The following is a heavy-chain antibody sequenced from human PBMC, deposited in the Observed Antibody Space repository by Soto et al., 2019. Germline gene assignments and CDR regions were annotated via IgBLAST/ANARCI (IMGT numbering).Heavy chain of an antibody. V-gene: IGHV1-2*02. CDR2: INANSGGT. D-gene: IGHD6-19*01. CDR1: GYTFSDYY. CDR3: ARLQIEVAGSN. Sequence: QVQLVQSGAEVKKPGASVKVSCKASGYTFSDYYMHWVRQAPGQGLEWMGWINANSGGTTYAQKFQGRVTMTRDASTSTAYMELSRLSSDDTAIYYYARLQIEVAGSNWGQGTLVTVSS. J-gene: IGHJ4*02.